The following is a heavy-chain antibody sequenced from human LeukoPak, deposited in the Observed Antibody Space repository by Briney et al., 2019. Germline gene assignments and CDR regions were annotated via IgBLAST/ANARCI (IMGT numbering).Heavy chain of an antibody. CDR1: GGSFSSYF. CDR2: ISYSEST. Sequence: SETLSLTCAVYGGSFSSYFWSWIQQPPGKGLEWIGYISYSESTNYNPSLKSRVTISLDTSKNQFSLKLSSVTAADTAVYYCAREEAWVIDNWGRGTLVTVSS. V-gene: IGHV4-59*01. CDR3: AREEAWVIDN. D-gene: IGHD4-23*01. J-gene: IGHJ4*02.